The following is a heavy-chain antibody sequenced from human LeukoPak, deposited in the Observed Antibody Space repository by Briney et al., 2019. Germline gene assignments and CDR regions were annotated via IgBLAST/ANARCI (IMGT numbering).Heavy chain of an antibody. CDR3: ATLGASDFDH. Sequence: ASVKVSCKASAYTFTDYYIHWVRQAPGQGLESVGWINPNSGGTNYAQRFQGRVTMTRDTSISTAYMEVSSLRSDDTAVYYCATLGASDFDHWGQGTLVTVSS. V-gene: IGHV1-2*02. CDR2: INPNSGGT. D-gene: IGHD2-2*01. J-gene: IGHJ4*02. CDR1: AYTFTDYY.